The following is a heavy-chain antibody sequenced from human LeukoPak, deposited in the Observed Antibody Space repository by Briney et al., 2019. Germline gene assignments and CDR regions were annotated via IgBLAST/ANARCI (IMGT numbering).Heavy chain of an antibody. D-gene: IGHD3-3*01. Sequence: SETLSLTCTVSGGSISGYSWSWIRQPPGKGLEWIGYIYYSGSTNYNPSLKSRVTISVDTSKNQFSLKLSSVTAADTAVYYCARAPTPKITIFGVVTSYNWFDPWGQGTLVTVSS. CDR2: IYYSGST. J-gene: IGHJ5*02. CDR3: ARAPTPKITIFGVVTSYNWFDP. V-gene: IGHV4-59*01. CDR1: GGSISGYS.